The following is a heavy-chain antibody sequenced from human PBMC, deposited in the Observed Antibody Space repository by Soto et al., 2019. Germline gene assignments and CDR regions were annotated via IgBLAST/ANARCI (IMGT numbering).Heavy chain of an antibody. CDR2: ISGSGGST. V-gene: IGHV3-23*01. J-gene: IGHJ6*02. CDR1: GFTFSSYA. Sequence: GGSLRLSCAASGFTFSSYAMSWVRQAPGKGLEWVSAISGSGGSTYYADSVKGRFTISRDNSKNTLYLQMNSLRAEDTAVYYCAKVLVPAASYYYYGMDVWGQGSTVTAP. D-gene: IGHD2-2*01. CDR3: AKVLVPAASYYYYGMDV.